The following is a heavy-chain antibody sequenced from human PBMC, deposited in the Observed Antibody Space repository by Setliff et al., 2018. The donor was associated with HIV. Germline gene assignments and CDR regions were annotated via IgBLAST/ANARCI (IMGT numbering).Heavy chain of an antibody. CDR2: VYNSGST. J-gene: IGHJ4*02. CDR3: ARHVGISIGGTRGDFDC. V-gene: IGHV4-4*07. D-gene: IGHD6-13*01. Sequence: SETLSLTCTVSGDSMNDYYWSWIRQTAGKGLEWIGRVYNSGSTNYNPSFMSRVSISVDTSKSQFSLKLRSVTAADTAMYYCARHVGISIGGTRGDFDCWGQGTLVTVSS. CDR1: GDSMNDYY.